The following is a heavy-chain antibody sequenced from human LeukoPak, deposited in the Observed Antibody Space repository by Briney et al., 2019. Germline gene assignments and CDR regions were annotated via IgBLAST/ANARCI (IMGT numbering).Heavy chain of an antibody. J-gene: IGHJ4*02. D-gene: IGHD3-10*01. CDR3: AKDGATMVRGDYFDC. CDR2: ISGSGGST. CDR1: GFTFSSYA. V-gene: IGHV3-23*01. Sequence: GGSLRLSCAASGFTFSSYAMSWVRQAPGKGLEWVSAISGSGGSTYYADSVKGRFTISRDNPKNTLYLQMNSLRAEDTAVYYCAKDGATMVRGDYFDCWGQGTLVTVSS.